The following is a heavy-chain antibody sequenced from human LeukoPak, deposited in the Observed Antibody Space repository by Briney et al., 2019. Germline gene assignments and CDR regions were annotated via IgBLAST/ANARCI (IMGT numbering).Heavy chain of an antibody. Sequence: SETLSLTCAVYGGSFSGYYWSWIRQPPGKGLEWIGEINHSGSTNYNPSLKSRVTISVDTSKNQFSLKLSSVTAADTAVYYCARAHPFLRYYDSSGYYDCWGQGTLVTVSS. D-gene: IGHD3-22*01. J-gene: IGHJ4*02. CDR2: INHSGST. V-gene: IGHV4-34*01. CDR3: ARAHPFLRYYDSSGYYDC. CDR1: GGSFSGYY.